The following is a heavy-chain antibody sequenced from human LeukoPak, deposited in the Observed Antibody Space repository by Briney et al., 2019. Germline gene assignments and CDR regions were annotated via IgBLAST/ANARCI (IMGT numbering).Heavy chain of an antibody. V-gene: IGHV3-21*04. CDR1: GFTFSRYS. J-gene: IGHJ4*02. CDR2: ISISSSYI. D-gene: IGHD2-15*01. Sequence: GGSLRLSCAASGFTFSRYSMNWVRQAPGKGLEWVSSISISSSYIYYADSVKGRFTMSRDNAKNSLYLQMNSLRAEDTAFYYCAREHCSGGSCPRVNFDYWGQGTLVTVSS. CDR3: AREHCSGGSCPRVNFDY.